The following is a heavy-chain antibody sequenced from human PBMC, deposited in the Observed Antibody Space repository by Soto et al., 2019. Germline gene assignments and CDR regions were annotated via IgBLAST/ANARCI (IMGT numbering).Heavy chain of an antibody. Sequence: EVQLLESGGGLVQPGGSLRLSCAASGFTFSSYWMHWVRQAPGKGLVWVSRINSDGSSTSYADSVKGRFTISRDNAKNTLYLQMNRLRAEDTAVYYCARGGYYDSSGYFDYWGQGTLVTVSS. J-gene: IGHJ4*02. CDR3: ARGGYYDSSGYFDY. CDR1: GFTFSSYW. V-gene: IGHV3-74*02. D-gene: IGHD3-22*01. CDR2: INSDGSST.